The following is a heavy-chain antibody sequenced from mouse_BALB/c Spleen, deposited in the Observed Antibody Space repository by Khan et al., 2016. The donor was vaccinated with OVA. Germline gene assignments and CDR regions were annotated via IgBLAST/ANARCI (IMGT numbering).Heavy chain of an antibody. V-gene: IGHV3-2*02. CDR3: ARKDYYDYDPFPY. D-gene: IGHD2-4*01. CDR1: GYSITSEYA. Sequence: EVQLQESGPGLVKPSQSLSLTCTVTGYSITSEYAWNWIRQFPGNKLEWMGYINYSGNTRFNQSLKSRTSITRDTSKNQFFLQLNSVTTEDTATYYCARKDYYDYDPFPYWGQGTLVTVSA. CDR2: INYSGNT. J-gene: IGHJ3*01.